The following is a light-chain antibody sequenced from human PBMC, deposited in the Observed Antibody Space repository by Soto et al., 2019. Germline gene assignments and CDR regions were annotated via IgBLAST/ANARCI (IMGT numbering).Light chain of an antibody. Sequence: DIQMTQSPSTLSGSLGDSVTITCRASQSISSRLAWYQQKPGKAPKLLIYEASTLESGVQSRFSGSGSGTEFTLTISSLQPEDFATYYCKQYNSYSWTFGQGTKVDIK. CDR2: EAS. J-gene: IGKJ1*01. CDR1: QSISSR. V-gene: IGKV1-5*03. CDR3: KQYNSYSWT.